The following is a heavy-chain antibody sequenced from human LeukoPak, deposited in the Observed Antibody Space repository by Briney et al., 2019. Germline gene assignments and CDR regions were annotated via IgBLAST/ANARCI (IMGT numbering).Heavy chain of an antibody. J-gene: IGHJ4*02. Sequence: SETLSLTCTVSGGSFSSSYWSWIRQAPGKGLEWIGYFYYSGTTNYNPSLKSRVTISADTSKNQFSLKVSSVTAADTAVYFCAGASEWEPYRFDSWGQGTLVTVSS. D-gene: IGHD1-26*01. CDR1: GGSFSSSY. CDR2: FYYSGTT. V-gene: IGHV4-59*01. CDR3: AGASEWEPYRFDS.